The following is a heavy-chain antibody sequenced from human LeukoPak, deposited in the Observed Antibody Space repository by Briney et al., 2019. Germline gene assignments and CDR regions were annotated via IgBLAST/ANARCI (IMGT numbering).Heavy chain of an antibody. CDR2: IYYSGST. J-gene: IGHJ4*02. Sequence: RTSETLSLTCTVSGGFISSYYWSWIRQPPGKGLEWIGYIYYSGSTNYNPSLKSRVTISVDTSKNQFSLKLSSVTAADTAVYYCARRSSGWSFNYWGQGALVTVSS. CDR3: ARRSSGWSFNY. D-gene: IGHD6-19*01. CDR1: GGFISSYY. V-gene: IGHV4-59*01.